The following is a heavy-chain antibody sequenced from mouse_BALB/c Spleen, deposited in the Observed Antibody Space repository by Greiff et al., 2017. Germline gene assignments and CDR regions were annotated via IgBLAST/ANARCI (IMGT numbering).Heavy chain of an antibody. CDR1: GFTFSSYG. D-gene: IGHD2-4*01. CDR2: ISSGGSYT. V-gene: IGHV5-6*01. Sequence: EVQRVESGGDLVKPGGSLKLSCAASGFTFSSYGMSWVRQTPDKRLEWVATISSGGSYTYYPDSVKGRFTISRDNAKNTLYLQMSSLRSEDTAMYYCAVYDYDEGHAMDYWGQGTSVTVSS. J-gene: IGHJ4*01. CDR3: AVYDYDEGHAMDY.